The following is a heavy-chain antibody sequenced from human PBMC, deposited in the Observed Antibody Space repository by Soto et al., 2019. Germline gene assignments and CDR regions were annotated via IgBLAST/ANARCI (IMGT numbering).Heavy chain of an antibody. CDR2: INPKSGGT. J-gene: IGHJ6*02. CDR1: EYTFAGYY. CDR3: ARGGGYCSGGTCYLYGMDV. D-gene: IGHD2-15*01. Sequence: ASVKVSCKSSEYTFAGYYMHWVRQAPGQGLEWMGWINPKSGGTNYAQKFQGWVTMTRDTSIRTAYMELRRLKSDDTAMYYCARGGGYCSGGTCYLYGMDVWGQGTTVTVS. V-gene: IGHV1-2*04.